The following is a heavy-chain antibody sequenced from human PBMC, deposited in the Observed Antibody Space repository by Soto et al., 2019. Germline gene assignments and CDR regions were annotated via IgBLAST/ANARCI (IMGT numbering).Heavy chain of an antibody. CDR1: GASVSSYY. D-gene: IGHD5-12*01. Sequence: SETLSLTCTVSGASVSSYYWSWIRQPPGKGLEWVGYIYYSGSTNYNPSLKSRVTISLDTSKNQFSLKLSSVTAADTAVYYCAKSPVDHIGCFDPWGQGTLVTVSS. CDR3: AKSPVDHIGCFDP. V-gene: IGHV4-59*02. CDR2: IYYSGST. J-gene: IGHJ5*02.